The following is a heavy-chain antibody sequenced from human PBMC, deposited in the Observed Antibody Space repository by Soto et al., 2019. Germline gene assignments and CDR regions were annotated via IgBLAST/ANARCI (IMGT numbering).Heavy chain of an antibody. D-gene: IGHD1-26*01. CDR1: GGSTSSSDW. CDR2: IHRDGVT. Sequence: QVHLQESGPGLVKPSETLSLTCAISGGSTSSSDWWTWVRQPPGEGLEWIGEIHRDGVTNYNSSLQSRLTISLAHSRNQFSLSLTSVTAADAAVYFCAGRPEIHPRWGQGILVPVSS. V-gene: IGHV4-4*02. J-gene: IGHJ4*02. CDR3: AGRPEIHPR.